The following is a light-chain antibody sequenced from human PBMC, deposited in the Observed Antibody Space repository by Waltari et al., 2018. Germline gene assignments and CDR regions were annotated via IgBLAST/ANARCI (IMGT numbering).Light chain of an antibody. CDR3: SSYTSSSTVV. Sequence: QSALTQPASVSGPPGQSITISCTGTSSDVGGYNSVSWYQQHPGKAPKLLIYGVTNRPSGVYNRFSGSKSGNTASLTISGLQAEDEADYSCSSYTSSSTVVFGGGTKVTVL. V-gene: IGLV2-14*03. J-gene: IGLJ3*02. CDR2: GVT. CDR1: SSDVGGYNS.